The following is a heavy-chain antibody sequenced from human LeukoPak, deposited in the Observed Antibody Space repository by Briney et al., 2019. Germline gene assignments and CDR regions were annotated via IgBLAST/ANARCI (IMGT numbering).Heavy chain of an antibody. V-gene: IGHV1-2*02. CDR3: ARTPRDIVVVVAATLYYYYGMDV. CDR1: GYTFTGYY. CDR2: INPNSGGT. D-gene: IGHD2-15*01. J-gene: IGHJ6*02. Sequence: GASVKVSCKASGYTFTGYYMHWVRQAPGQGLEWMGWINPNSGGTNYAQKFQGRVTMTRDTSISTAYMELSRLRSDDTAVYYCARTPRDIVVVVAATLYYYYGMDVWGQGTTVIVSS.